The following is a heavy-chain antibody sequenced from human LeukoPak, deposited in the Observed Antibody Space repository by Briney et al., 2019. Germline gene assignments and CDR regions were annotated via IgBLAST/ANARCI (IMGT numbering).Heavy chain of an antibody. CDR3: ARTYCSGGSCHFDY. CDR2: IYYSGTT. CDR1: GGSISSGSYY. J-gene: IGHJ4*02. V-gene: IGHV4-31*03. Sequence: SQTLSLTCTVSGGSISSGSYYWSWIRQHPGKGLEWIGYIYYSGTTDSNPSLKSRVTISVDTSKNQFSLKLSSVTAADTAVYYCARTYCSGGSCHFDYWGQGTLVTVSS. D-gene: IGHD2-15*01.